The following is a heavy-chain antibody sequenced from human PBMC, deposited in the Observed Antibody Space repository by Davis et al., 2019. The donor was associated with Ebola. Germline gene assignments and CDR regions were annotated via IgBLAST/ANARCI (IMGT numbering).Heavy chain of an antibody. CDR3: ARGNYGDYIVLYYYNMDV. CDR1: GGSINNYY. V-gene: IGHV4-59*01. J-gene: IGHJ6*02. D-gene: IGHD4-17*01. CDR2: IYSTGST. Sequence: MPGGSLRLSCTVSGGSINNYYWSWIRQPPGKGLEWIGYIYSTGSTDHYPSLKSRVAMSVDTSKNQFSLHLSSVTAADTAVYYCARGNYGDYIVLYYYNMDVWGQGTTVTVSS.